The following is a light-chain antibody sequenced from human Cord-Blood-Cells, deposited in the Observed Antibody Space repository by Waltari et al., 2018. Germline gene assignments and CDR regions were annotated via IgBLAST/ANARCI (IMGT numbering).Light chain of an antibody. J-gene: IGLJ1*01. CDR3: KSADSSGTYDV. CDR2: NDS. CDR1: ALPTQY. Sequence: SYELTQPPSVSVSPGQTARITCSGDALPTQYAYWYQKKPGQAPVLGIYNDSERPSGTPERFAGSSSGTTGTLAISGGQAEDEADYYCKSADSSGTYDVFGTGTKVTVL. V-gene: IGLV3-25*03.